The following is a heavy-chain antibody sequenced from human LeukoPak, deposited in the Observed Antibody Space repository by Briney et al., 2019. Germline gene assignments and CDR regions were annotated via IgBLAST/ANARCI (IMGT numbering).Heavy chain of an antibody. CDR2: IYYSGST. Sequence: SETLSLTCTVSGGSIRSYYWTWIRQPAGEGLEWIGYIYYSGSTNYNPSLKSRVTISLDTSKNHFSLRLSSVTAADTAVYYCARGRDPLQPLDYWGQGTLVTVSS. J-gene: IGHJ4*02. V-gene: IGHV4-59*08. CDR3: ARGRDPLQPLDY. D-gene: IGHD2-2*01. CDR1: GGSIRSYY.